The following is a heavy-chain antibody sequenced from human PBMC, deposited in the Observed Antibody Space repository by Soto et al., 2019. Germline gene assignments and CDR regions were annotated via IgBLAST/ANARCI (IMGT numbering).Heavy chain of an antibody. V-gene: IGHV4-31*03. J-gene: IGHJ4*02. D-gene: IGHD6-19*01. CDR1: GGSISSGGYY. CDR2: IYYGGST. CDR3: ARSRGAVAGTFDY. Sequence: PSETLSLTCTVSGGSISSGGYYWSWIRQHPGKGLEWIGYIYYGGSTYYNPSLKSRVTISVDTSKNQFSLKLSSVTAADTAVYYCARSRGAVAGTFDYWGQGTLVTVSS.